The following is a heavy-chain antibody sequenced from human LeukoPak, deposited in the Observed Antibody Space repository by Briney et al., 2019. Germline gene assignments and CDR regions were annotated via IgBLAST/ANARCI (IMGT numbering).Heavy chain of an antibody. D-gene: IGHD5-24*01. CDR2: IYYSGST. CDR3: ARDGRGDGYNLFDY. Sequence: PSETLSRTGTVSGGSISSYYWSWLRQPPGKGREGSGYIYYSGSTNYIPSLKSRVTISVDTSKNQFSLKLSSVTAADTAVYYCARDGRGDGYNLFDYWGQGTLVTVSS. CDR1: GGSISSYY. J-gene: IGHJ4*02. V-gene: IGHV4-59*01.